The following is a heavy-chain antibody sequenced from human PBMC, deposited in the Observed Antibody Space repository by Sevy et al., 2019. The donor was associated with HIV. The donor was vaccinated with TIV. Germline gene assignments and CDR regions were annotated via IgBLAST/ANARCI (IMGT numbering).Heavy chain of an antibody. V-gene: IGHV3-49*03. J-gene: IGHJ6*02. Sequence: GGSLRLSCTASRFTFGDYAMSWFRQAPGKGLEWVGFIRSKAYGGTTEYAASVKGRFTISRDDSKSIAYLQMNSLKTEDTAVYYCTREPKYYDFWSGYYKGGYYGMDVWGQGTTVTVSS. CDR1: RFTFGDYA. CDR2: IRSKAYGGTT. D-gene: IGHD3-3*01. CDR3: TREPKYYDFWSGYYKGGYYGMDV.